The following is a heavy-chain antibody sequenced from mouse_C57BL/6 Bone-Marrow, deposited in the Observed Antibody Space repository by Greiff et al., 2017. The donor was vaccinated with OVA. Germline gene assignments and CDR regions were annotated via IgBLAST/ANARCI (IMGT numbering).Heavy chain of an antibody. V-gene: IGHV5-4*01. D-gene: IGHD2-4*01. Sequence: EVMLVESGGGLVKPGGSLKLSCAASGFTFSSYAMSWVRQTPEKRLEWVATISDGGSYTYYPDNVKGRFTISRDNAKNNLYLQMSHLKSEDTAMYYCARDYYDYDAGYYFDYWGQGTTLTVSS. J-gene: IGHJ2*01. CDR3: ARDYYDYDAGYYFDY. CDR1: GFTFSSYA. CDR2: ISDGGSYT.